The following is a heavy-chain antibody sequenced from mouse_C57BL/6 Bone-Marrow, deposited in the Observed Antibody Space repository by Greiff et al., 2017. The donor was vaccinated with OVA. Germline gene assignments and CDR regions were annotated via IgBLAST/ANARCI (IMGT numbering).Heavy chain of an antibody. V-gene: IGHV1-53*01. CDR2: INPSNGGT. CDR1: GYTFTSYW. D-gene: IGHD1-1*01. CDR3: ARGVYGSSYVNYAMDY. Sequence: QVQLQQSGTELVKPGASVKLSCKASGYTFTSYWMHWVKQRPGQGLEWIGNINPSNGGTNYNEKFKSKATLTVDKSSSTAYMQLSSLTSEDSAVYYCARGVYGSSYVNYAMDYWGQGTSVTVSS. J-gene: IGHJ4*01.